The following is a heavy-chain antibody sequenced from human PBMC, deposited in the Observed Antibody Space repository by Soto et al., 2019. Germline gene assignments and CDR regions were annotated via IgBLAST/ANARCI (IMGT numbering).Heavy chain of an antibody. J-gene: IGHJ5*02. CDR1: GFTFSSYA. CDR3: AKDLGLSGWFDP. V-gene: IGHV3-23*01. CDR2: ISGSGGST. Sequence: EVQLLESGGGLVQPGGSLRLSCAASGFTFSSYAMSWVRQAPGKGLEWVSAISGSGGSTYYADSVKGRFTISTDNSKNTLYLQMNSLRAEDTAVYYCAKDLGLSGWFDPWGQGTLFTVSS. D-gene: IGHD3-10*01.